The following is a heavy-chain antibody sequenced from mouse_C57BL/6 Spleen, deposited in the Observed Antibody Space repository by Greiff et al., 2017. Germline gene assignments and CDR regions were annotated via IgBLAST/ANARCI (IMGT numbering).Heavy chain of an antibody. CDR1: GYSFTGYY. J-gene: IGHJ3*01. V-gene: IGHV1-42*01. Sequence: EVHLVESGPELVKPGASVKISCKASGYSFTGYYMNWVKQSPEKSLEWIGEINPSTGGTTYNQKFKAKATLTVDKSSSTAYMQRKSLTSEDSAVYYCESARGLLRAFAYWGQGTLVTVSA. CDR3: ESARGLLRAFAY. CDR2: INPSTGGT. D-gene: IGHD2-3*01.